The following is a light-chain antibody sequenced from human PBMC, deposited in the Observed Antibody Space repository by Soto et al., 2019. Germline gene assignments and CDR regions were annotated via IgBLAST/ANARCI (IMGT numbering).Light chain of an antibody. V-gene: IGKV4-1*01. J-gene: IGKJ1*01. CDR3: QQYENWPRT. CDR1: QSVLDSSNNKNY. Sequence: DIVMTQSPDSLAVSLGERATINCKSSQSVLDSSNNKNYIAWYQQKPGQAPRLLIYAASTRAPDFPPRFTGSGSGTDFTLTISGLQSEDFAVYYCQQYENWPRTFGQGTKVDIK. CDR2: AAS.